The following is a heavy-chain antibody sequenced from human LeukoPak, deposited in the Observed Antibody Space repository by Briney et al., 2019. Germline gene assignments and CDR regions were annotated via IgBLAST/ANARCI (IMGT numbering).Heavy chain of an antibody. CDR3: ARGRYSSGWSPPVFSDDYFDY. J-gene: IGHJ4*02. Sequence: GGSLRLFCAASGFTFTSYWMSWVRQAPGKGLEWVANIDQDGSEKNYVDSVKGRFTISRDNSKNTLYLQMNSLRAEDTAVYYCARGRYSSGWSPPVFSDDYFDYWGQGTLVTVSS. D-gene: IGHD6-19*01. CDR1: GFTFTSYW. CDR2: IDQDGSEK. V-gene: IGHV3-7*01.